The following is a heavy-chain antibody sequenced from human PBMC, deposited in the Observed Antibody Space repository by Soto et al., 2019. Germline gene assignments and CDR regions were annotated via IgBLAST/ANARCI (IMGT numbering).Heavy chain of an antibody. CDR1: RFNFSRFA. CDR2: ISSSGGGT. Sequence: QLLESGGGLVQPGGSLRLSCAASRFNFSRFAMSWVRQAPGRGLEWVSSISSSGGGTYYADSVKGRFNISRDNSKNTLYLRMHSLRAEDSAVYYCATASAYCRGDCLPGWFDPWGQGTLVTVSS. CDR3: ATASAYCRGDCLPGWFDP. D-gene: IGHD2-21*02. V-gene: IGHV3-23*01. J-gene: IGHJ5*02.